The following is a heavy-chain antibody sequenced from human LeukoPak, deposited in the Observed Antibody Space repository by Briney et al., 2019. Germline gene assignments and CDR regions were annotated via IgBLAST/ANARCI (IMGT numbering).Heavy chain of an antibody. V-gene: IGHV3-21*01. D-gene: IGHD4-17*01. J-gene: IGHJ4*02. CDR2: ISSSSSYI. CDR1: GFTFSSYS. Sequence: GGSLRLSCAASGFTFSSYSINWVRQAPGKGLEWVSSISSSSSYIYYADSVKGRFTISRDNAKNSLYLQMNSLRAEDTAVYYCARGGVTTENGYWGQGTLVTVSS. CDR3: ARGGVTTENGY.